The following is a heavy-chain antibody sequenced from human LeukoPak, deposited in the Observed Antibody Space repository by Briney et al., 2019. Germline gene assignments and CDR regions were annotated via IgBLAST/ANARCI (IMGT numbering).Heavy chain of an antibody. CDR1: GFTFSSYW. J-gene: IGHJ4*02. Sequence: GGSLRLSCAASGFTFSSYWMSWVRQTPGKGLEWVASIEQDGSEKYYVDSVEGRFTISRDNAKNSLYLQMNNLRADDTAVYYCARASVLGPNTDYWGQGTLVTVSS. V-gene: IGHV3-7*01. CDR3: ARASVLGPNTDY. CDR2: IEQDGSEK. D-gene: IGHD2-2*01.